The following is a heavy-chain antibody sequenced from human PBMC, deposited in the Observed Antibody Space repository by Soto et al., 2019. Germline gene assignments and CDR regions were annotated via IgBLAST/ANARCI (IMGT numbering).Heavy chain of an antibody. CDR2: INTDGSYT. D-gene: IGHD2-21*01. J-gene: IGHJ4*02. V-gene: IGHV3-74*01. CDR3: ASWLLWPLDRSY. Sequence: GGSLRLSCVASGFTFSTYWMHWVRQAPGKGLVWVSRINTDGSYTNYADFAKGRFTVSRDNAKNTLYLQMNSLRAEDTAVYYCASWLLWPLDRSYWGQGTLVTVSS. CDR1: GFTFSTYW.